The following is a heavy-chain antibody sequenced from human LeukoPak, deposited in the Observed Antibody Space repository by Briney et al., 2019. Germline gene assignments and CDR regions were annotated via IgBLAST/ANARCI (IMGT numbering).Heavy chain of an antibody. J-gene: IGHJ6*03. D-gene: IGHD5-18*01. CDR3: ARGYSPMDV. CDR2: IYTGGAT. CDR1: GLTVSSTY. Sequence: GGSLRLSCAASGLTVSSTYMTWVRQGPGKGLEWVSVIYTGGATYYADSVRGRFTISRDTSKNTLFLQMNSLRAEDTAVYYCARGYSPMDVWGKGTTVTISS. V-gene: IGHV3-53*01.